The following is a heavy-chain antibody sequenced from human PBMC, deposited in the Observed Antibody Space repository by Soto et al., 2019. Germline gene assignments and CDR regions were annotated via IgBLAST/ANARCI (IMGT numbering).Heavy chain of an antibody. D-gene: IGHD3-22*01. J-gene: IGHJ3*02. CDR1: VYSFTSYW. V-gene: IGHV5-51*01. CDR3: ARGAITMIVVVIPDALDI. CDR2: IYPGDSDT. Sequence: GESLKISCKGSVYSFTSYWIGWVRQMPGKGLEWMGIIYPGDSDTRYSPSFQGQVTISADKSISTAYLQWSSLKASDTAMYYCARGAITMIVVVIPDALDIWGQGTMVTVSS.